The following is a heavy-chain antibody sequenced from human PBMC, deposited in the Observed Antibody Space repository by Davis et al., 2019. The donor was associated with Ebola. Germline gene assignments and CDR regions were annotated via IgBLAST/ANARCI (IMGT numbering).Heavy chain of an antibody. CDR2: MNPNSGNT. CDR3: AREGPYDSTYNYYYGMDV. Sequence: ASVKVSCKASGYTFTSYDTNWVRQATGHGLEWMGWMNPNSGNTGYAQKFQGRVTMTRNTSISTAYMELSSLRSEDTAVYYCAREGPYDSTYNYYYGMDVWGQGTTVTVSS. CDR1: GYTFTSYD. J-gene: IGHJ6*02. D-gene: IGHD3-22*01. V-gene: IGHV1-8*01.